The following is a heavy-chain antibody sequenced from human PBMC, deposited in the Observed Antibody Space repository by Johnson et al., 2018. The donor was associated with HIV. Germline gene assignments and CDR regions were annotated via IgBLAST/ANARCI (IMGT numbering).Heavy chain of an antibody. J-gene: IGHJ3*02. CDR2: IRYDGSNT. Sequence: QVQLVESGGGVVQPGRSLRLSCAASGFTFSSYGMHWVRQAPGKGLEWVAVIRYDGSNTHYADSVQGRFTISRDNSTNALFLQMNSLRAEDTAIYYCSKSQVIAVAGTDDAFDIWGRGTVVTVTS. D-gene: IGHD6-19*01. V-gene: IGHV3-33*06. CDR1: GFTFSSYG. CDR3: SKSQVIAVAGTDDAFDI.